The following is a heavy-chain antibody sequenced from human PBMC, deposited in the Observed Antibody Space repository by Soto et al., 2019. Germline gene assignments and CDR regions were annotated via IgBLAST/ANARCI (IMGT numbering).Heavy chain of an antibody. D-gene: IGHD6-13*01. CDR3: ARDNSSSWYGQTNWFDP. Sequence: GGSLRLSCAASGFTFSSYSMNWVRQAPGKGLEWVSSISSSSSYIYYADSVKGRFTISRDNSKNTLYLQMNSLRAEDTAVYYCARDNSSSWYGQTNWFDPWGQGTLVTVSS. CDR1: GFTFSSYS. J-gene: IGHJ5*02. V-gene: IGHV3-21*01. CDR2: ISSSSSYI.